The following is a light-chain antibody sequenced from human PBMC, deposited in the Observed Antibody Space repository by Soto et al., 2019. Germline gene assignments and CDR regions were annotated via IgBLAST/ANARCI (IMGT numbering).Light chain of an antibody. CDR3: CSYAGSSTSV. Sequence: QSVLTQPASVSGSPGQSITISCTVTSSDVGSYNLVSWYQQHPGKAPKLMIYEGSKRPSGVSNRFSGSKSGNTASLTISGLQAEDEADYYCCSYAGSSTSVFGTGTKVTVL. V-gene: IGLV2-23*01. CDR1: SSDVGSYNL. J-gene: IGLJ1*01. CDR2: EGS.